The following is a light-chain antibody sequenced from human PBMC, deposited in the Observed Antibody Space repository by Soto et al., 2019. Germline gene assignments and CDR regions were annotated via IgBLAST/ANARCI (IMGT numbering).Light chain of an antibody. V-gene: IGLV2-14*01. CDR1: NSDVGGYNY. CDR3: SSYTSSSTFNYV. J-gene: IGLJ1*01. CDR2: EVS. Sequence: QSALTQPASVSGSPGQSITISCTGTNSDVGGYNYVSWYQQHPGKAPKLMIYEVSNRPSGVSNRFSGSKSGNTASLTISGLQAEDEADYYCSSYTSSSTFNYVFGTGTKVTVL.